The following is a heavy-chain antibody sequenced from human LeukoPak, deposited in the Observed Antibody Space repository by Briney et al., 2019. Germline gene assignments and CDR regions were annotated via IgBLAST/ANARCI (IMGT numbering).Heavy chain of an antibody. J-gene: IGHJ6*03. V-gene: IGHV4-59*01. CDR1: GGSISSYY. CDR2: IYYSGST. CDR3: ARESRYYGSESFSSYYYMDV. Sequence: SETLSLTCTVSGGSISSYYWNWIRQPPGKGLEWIGYIYYSGSTNYNPSLKSRVTISVDTSKNQFSLKLSSVTAADTAVYYCARESRYYGSESFSSYYYMDVWGKGTTVTVSS. D-gene: IGHD3-10*01.